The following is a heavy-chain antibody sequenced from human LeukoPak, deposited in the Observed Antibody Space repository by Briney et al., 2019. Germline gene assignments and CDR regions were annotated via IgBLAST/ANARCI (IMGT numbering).Heavy chain of an antibody. J-gene: IGHJ3*02. D-gene: IGHD1-26*01. V-gene: IGHV4-30-2*01. CDR1: GGSISSGDYY. CDR2: INHSGST. CDR3: AREVEWERGAFDI. Sequence: SQTLSLTCTVSGGSISSGDYYWSWIRQPPGKGLEWIGEINHSGSTNYNPSLKSRVTISVDTSKNQFSLKLSSVTAADTAVYCCAREVEWERGAFDIWGQGTMVTVSS.